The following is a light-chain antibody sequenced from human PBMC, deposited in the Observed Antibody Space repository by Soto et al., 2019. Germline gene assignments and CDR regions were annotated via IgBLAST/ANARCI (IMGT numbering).Light chain of an antibody. CDR1: QSVSSNY. CDR3: QQYGSSSYT. Sequence: EIELTQSPGTLSLSPGERATLSCRASQSVSSNYLAWYQQKPGQAPRLLIYGASSRATGIPDRFSGSGSGTDFTLTISRLEPEDFAVYYCQQYGSSSYTFGQGTKLEIK. J-gene: IGKJ2*01. V-gene: IGKV3-20*01. CDR2: GAS.